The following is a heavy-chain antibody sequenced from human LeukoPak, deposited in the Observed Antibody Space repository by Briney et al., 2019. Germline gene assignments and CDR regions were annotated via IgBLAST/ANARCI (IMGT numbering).Heavy chain of an antibody. CDR3: ARDCSGGSCYVD. V-gene: IGHV1-2*02. CDR2: INPNSGGT. D-gene: IGHD2-15*01. Sequence: VASVKVSCKASGYTFTGYHMHWVRQAPGQGLEWMGWINPNSGGTNYAQKFQGRVTMTRDTSISTAYMELSRLRSDDTAVYYCARDCSGGSCYVDWGQGTLVTVSS. J-gene: IGHJ4*02. CDR1: GYTFTGYH.